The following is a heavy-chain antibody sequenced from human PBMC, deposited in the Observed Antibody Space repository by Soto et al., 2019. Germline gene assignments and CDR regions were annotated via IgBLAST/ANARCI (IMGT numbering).Heavy chain of an antibody. CDR1: GYYFPSYY. CDR3: ARHVGDATGSYSNWFDS. D-gene: IGHD3-9*01. J-gene: IGHJ5*01. V-gene: IGHV5-51*01. Sequence: GESLKISCKASGYYFPSYYLACVRQVPGKGLEWMAIIYPGDSDTRYSPSFQGQVAISVDKSITTTYLRWSSLKASDTATYYCARHVGDATGSYSNWFDSWGQGTLVTVSS. CDR2: IYPGDSDT.